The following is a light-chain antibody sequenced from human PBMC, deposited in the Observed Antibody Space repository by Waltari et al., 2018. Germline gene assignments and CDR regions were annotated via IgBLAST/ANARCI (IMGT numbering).Light chain of an antibody. V-gene: IGKV3-15*01. J-gene: IGKJ1*01. CDR2: GAS. CDR1: QSISSN. CDR3: QQYHDWPPWT. Sequence: EIVMTQSPATLSVSQGDGATLSCRASQSISSNLAWYQQKPGQAPRLLIYGASTRATGIPARFSGGGSGAEYTLTIRSLQSDDVAVYYCQQYHDWPPWTFGQGTRVEIK.